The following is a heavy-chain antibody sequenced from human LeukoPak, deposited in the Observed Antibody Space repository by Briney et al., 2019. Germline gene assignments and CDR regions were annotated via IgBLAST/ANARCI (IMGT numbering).Heavy chain of an antibody. Sequence: SVKVSCKASGGTFSSYVISWARQAPGQGLEWMGGIIPIFGTANYAQKFQGRVTITADESTSTAYMELSSLRSEDTAVYYCARVGDFWSGYYRPFDYWGQGTLVTVSS. J-gene: IGHJ4*02. V-gene: IGHV1-69*13. CDR1: GGTFSSYV. CDR2: IIPIFGTA. D-gene: IGHD3-3*01. CDR3: ARVGDFWSGYYRPFDY.